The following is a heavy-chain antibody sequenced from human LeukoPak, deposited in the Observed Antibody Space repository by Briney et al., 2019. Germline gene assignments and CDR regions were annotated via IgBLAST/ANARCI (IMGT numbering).Heavy chain of an antibody. CDR1: GFTFSSYS. D-gene: IGHD3-22*01. Sequence: GGSLRLSCAASGFTFSSYSMNWVRQAPGKGLEWVSSISSSSSYIYYADSVKGRFTISRDNAKNSLHLQMNSLRAEDTAVYYCARDTEYYDSSGYLNYFDYWGQGTLVTVSS. V-gene: IGHV3-21*01. CDR2: ISSSSSYI. J-gene: IGHJ4*02. CDR3: ARDTEYYDSSGYLNYFDY.